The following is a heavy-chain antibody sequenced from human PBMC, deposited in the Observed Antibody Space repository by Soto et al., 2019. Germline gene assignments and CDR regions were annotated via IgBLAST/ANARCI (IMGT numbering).Heavy chain of an antibody. CDR1: GGSFSGYY. CDR2: INHSGST. Sequence: SSETLSLTXAVYGGSFSGYYWSWIRQPPGKGLEWIGEINHSGSTNYNPSLKSRVTISVDTSKNQFSLKLSSVTAADTAVYYCARGPRLRRITIFGVVIPGGDYYYGMDVWGQGTTVTV. J-gene: IGHJ6*02. V-gene: IGHV4-34*01. D-gene: IGHD3-3*01. CDR3: ARGPRLRRITIFGVVIPGGDYYYGMDV.